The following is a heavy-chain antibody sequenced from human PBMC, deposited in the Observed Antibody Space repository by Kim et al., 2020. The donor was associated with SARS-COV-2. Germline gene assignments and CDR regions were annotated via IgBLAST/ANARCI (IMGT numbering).Heavy chain of an antibody. D-gene: IGHD3-22*01. CDR3: ARDSALDYYDSSGYYGY. Sequence: SETLSLTCAVSGGSISSSNWWSWVRQPPGKGLEWIGEIYHSGSTNYNPSLKSRVTISVDKSKNQFSLKLSSVTAADTAVYYCARDSALDYYDSSGYYGYWGQGTLVTVSS. CDR1: GGSISSSNW. J-gene: IGHJ4*02. CDR2: IYHSGST. V-gene: IGHV4-4*02.